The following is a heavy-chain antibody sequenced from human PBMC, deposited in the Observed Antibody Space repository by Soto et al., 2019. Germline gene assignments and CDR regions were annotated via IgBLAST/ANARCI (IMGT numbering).Heavy chain of an antibody. CDR1: GDSISSGDSY. J-gene: IGHJ4*02. Sequence: QVQLQESGPGLVKPSQTLFLTCTVSGDSISSGDSYWSWIRQPPGKGLEWIGFIYHSGSTYYNPFLKGRVTISGDSSKDHFSLRLTSLTAADTAVYFCARSASDYSYYFDYWGQGTLVTVSS. D-gene: IGHD4-17*01. CDR3: ARSASDYSYYFDY. CDR2: IYHSGST. V-gene: IGHV4-30-4*01.